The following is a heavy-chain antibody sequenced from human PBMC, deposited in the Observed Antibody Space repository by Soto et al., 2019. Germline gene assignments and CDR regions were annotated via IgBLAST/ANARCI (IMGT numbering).Heavy chain of an antibody. Sequence: EVQLVESGGGLVQPGRSLRLSCAASGFTFDDYAMHWVRQAPGKGLEWVSGISWNSGSIGYAEAVKGRFTISRDNAKNSLYLQMNSLRAEDTALYYCAKGAVPAATNYYDGMDVWGQGTTVTVSS. V-gene: IGHV3-9*01. D-gene: IGHD2-2*01. CDR3: AKGAVPAATNYYDGMDV. J-gene: IGHJ6*02. CDR2: ISWNSGSI. CDR1: GFTFDDYA.